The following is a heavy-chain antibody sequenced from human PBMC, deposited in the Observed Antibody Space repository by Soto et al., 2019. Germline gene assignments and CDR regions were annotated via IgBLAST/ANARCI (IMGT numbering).Heavy chain of an antibody. Sequence: QVQLVQSGAEVKKPGSSVKVSCKASGGTFSSYAISWVRQAPGQGLEWMGGIIPIFGTANYAQKFQGRVTITVDESTSTAYMELSSLTSENTAVYYCARGYRSGTQTYYFDYWVQGTLVTVSS. CDR1: GGTFSSYA. D-gene: IGHD1-1*01. V-gene: IGHV1-69*12. CDR2: IIPIFGTA. J-gene: IGHJ4*02. CDR3: ARGYRSGTQTYYFDY.